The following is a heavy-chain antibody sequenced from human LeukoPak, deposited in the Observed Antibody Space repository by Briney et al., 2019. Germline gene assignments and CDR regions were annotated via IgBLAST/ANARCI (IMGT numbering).Heavy chain of an antibody. CDR3: TSALRAGAKGDHFDY. V-gene: IGHV3-15*01. D-gene: IGHD3-16*01. CDR2: IKSKTDAGTT. Sequence: PGGSLRLSCAASGFTFSNAWMSWVRQAPGRGLEWVGRIKSKTDAGTTDYAAPVKGRFTLSRDDSKDTLYLQMNSLKTEDTAVYYCTSALRAGAKGDHFDYWGQGTLVTVSS. J-gene: IGHJ4*02. CDR1: GFTFSNAW.